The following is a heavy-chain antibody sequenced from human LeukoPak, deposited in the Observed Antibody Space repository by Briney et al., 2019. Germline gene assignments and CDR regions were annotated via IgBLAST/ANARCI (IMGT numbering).Heavy chain of an antibody. D-gene: IGHD3-10*01. Sequence: GASVKVSCKASGGTFTSYAISWGRQAPGQGLEWRGGIIPIFGTANYAQKFQGRVTITTDESTSTAYMELSSLRSEDTAVYYCARLRGKDFMVRGVKGAFDYSGQGTLVTVSS. CDR3: ARLRGKDFMVRGVKGAFDY. CDR1: GGTFTSYA. J-gene: IGHJ4*02. CDR2: IIPIFGTA. V-gene: IGHV1-69*05.